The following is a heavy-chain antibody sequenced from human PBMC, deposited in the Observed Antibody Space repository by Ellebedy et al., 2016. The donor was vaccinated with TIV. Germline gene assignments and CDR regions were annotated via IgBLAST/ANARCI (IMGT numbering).Heavy chain of an antibody. Sequence: GGSLRLSCTASGFSFDDNFGDYAMSWFRQAPGRGLEWVGFIRSKTYGGTTEYAASVKGRFTISRDDSKSIAYLQMNSLKTEDTAVYYCTRDRRLLDPQYNWFDPWGQGTLVTVSS. V-gene: IGHV3-49*03. CDR3: TRDRRLLDPQYNWFDP. J-gene: IGHJ5*02. D-gene: IGHD3-3*01. CDR1: GFSFDDNFGDYA. CDR2: IRSKTYGGTT.